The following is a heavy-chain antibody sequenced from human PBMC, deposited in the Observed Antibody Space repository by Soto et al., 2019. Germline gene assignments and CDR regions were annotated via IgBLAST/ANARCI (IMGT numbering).Heavy chain of an antibody. J-gene: IGHJ6*01. CDR3: ARNVVLAYYGMDV. D-gene: IGHD2-2*01. Sequence: WGSLLVSCASSVFTFSSYSMNWVRQAPGKGLEWVSSISSSSSYIYYADSVKGRFTISRDNAKNSLYLQMNSLRAEDTAVYYCARNVVLAYYGMDVWGQGTTVTVSS. V-gene: IGHV3-21*01. CDR1: VFTFSSYS. CDR2: ISSSSSYI.